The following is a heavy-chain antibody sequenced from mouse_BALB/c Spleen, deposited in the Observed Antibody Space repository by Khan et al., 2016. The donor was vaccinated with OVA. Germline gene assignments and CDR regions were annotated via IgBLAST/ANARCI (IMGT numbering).Heavy chain of an antibody. J-gene: IGHJ3*01. CDR2: IYSGSGST. Sequence: QVQLKESGPELVKPGASVKMSCKAAGYTFTDYVINWVKQKNGQGLEWIGDIYSGSGSTYYNEKFKGKAKLTADKSSNTAYMQLSSLTFEDSAVYFCARWGYSIFAYWGQGSLVTVSA. V-gene: IGHV1-77*01. D-gene: IGHD2-14*01. CDR1: GYTFTDYV. CDR3: ARWGYSIFAY.